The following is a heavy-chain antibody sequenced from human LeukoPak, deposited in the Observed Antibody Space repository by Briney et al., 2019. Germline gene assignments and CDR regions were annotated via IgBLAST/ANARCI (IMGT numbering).Heavy chain of an antibody. J-gene: IGHJ4*02. V-gene: IGHV1-2*06. D-gene: IGHD3-22*01. Sequence: ASVKVSCKASGYTFTGYYMHWVRQAPGQGLERMGRINPNSGGANYAQKFQGRVTMTRDTSISTAYMELSRLRSDDTAVYYCARGYYDSSGYYYNDYWGQGTLVTVSS. CDR2: INPNSGGA. CDR1: GYTFTGYY. CDR3: ARGYYDSSGYYYNDY.